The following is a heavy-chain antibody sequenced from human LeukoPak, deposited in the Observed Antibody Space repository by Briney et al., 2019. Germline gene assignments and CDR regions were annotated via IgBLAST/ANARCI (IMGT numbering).Heavy chain of an antibody. Sequence: GASVKVSCKASGYTFTSYGISWVRQAPGQGLEWMGWISAYNGNTNYAQKLQGRVTMTTDTSTSTAYMELRSLRSDDTAVYYCARGREEEWELLSAEGAFDIWGQGTMVTVSS. CDR1: GYTFTSYG. CDR3: ARGREEEWELLSAEGAFDI. CDR2: ISAYNGNT. J-gene: IGHJ3*02. D-gene: IGHD1-26*01. V-gene: IGHV1-18*01.